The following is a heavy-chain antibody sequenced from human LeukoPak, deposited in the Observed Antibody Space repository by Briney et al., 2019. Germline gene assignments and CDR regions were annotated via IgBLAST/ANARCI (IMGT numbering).Heavy chain of an antibody. D-gene: IGHD6-19*01. CDR3: ASNPVEQWLVDYYYYDMDV. Sequence: SVKVSCKASGGTFSSYAISWVRQAPGQGLEWMGGIIPIFGTANYAQKFQGRVTITADESTSTAYMELSSLRSEDTAVYYCASNPVEQWLVDYYYYDMDVWGKGTTVTISS. J-gene: IGHJ6*03. V-gene: IGHV1-69*13. CDR1: GGTFSSYA. CDR2: IIPIFGTA.